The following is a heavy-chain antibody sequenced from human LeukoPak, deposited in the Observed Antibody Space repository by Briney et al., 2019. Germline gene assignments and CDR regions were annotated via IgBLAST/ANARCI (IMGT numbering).Heavy chain of an antibody. CDR2: ISAYNGNT. Sequence: GASVKVSCKASGYTFTSYGISWVRQAPGQGLEWMGWISAYNGNTNYAQKKLQGRVTMTTDTSTPTAYMELRSLRFDDTAVYYCARDPRYSSGWSPSGMDVWGKGTTVTVSS. D-gene: IGHD6-19*01. V-gene: IGHV1-18*01. CDR3: ARDPRYSSGWSPSGMDV. CDR1: GYTFTSYG. J-gene: IGHJ6*03.